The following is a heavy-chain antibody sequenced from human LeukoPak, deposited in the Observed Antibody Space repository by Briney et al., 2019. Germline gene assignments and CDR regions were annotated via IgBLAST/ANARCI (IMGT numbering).Heavy chain of an antibody. V-gene: IGHV3-23*01. Sequence: GGSLRLSCAASGFTFSSAWMSWVRQGPGKGLEWVSAIGGSIGSTFYTDFVKGRFTISRDNSKNTLSLQMNSLRVEDTAVYYCVKDFVVVPGLVNYFDYWGQGTLVTVSS. CDR1: GFTFSSAW. D-gene: IGHD2-2*01. CDR3: VKDFVVVPGLVNYFDY. CDR2: IGGSIGST. J-gene: IGHJ4*02.